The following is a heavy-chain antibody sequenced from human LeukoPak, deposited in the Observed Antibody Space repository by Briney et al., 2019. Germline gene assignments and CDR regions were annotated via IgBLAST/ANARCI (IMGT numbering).Heavy chain of an antibody. CDR2: IYHSGST. Sequence: SETLSLTCTVSGGSISSGGYYWSWIRQPPGKGLEWIGYIYHSGSTYYNPSLKSRVTISVDRSKNQFSLKLSSVTAADTAVYYCARVAYQSAFDYWGQGTLVTVSS. CDR3: ARVAYQSAFDY. J-gene: IGHJ4*02. D-gene: IGHD2-2*01. V-gene: IGHV4-30-2*01. CDR1: GGSISSGGYY.